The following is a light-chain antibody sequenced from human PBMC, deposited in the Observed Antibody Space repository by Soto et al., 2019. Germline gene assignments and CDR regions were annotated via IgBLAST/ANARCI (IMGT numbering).Light chain of an antibody. CDR3: QQYGGSPPFT. Sequence: EIVLTQSPGTLSLSPGERATLSCRASQSVSSSYLAWYQQKPGQAPRLLIYDASSRATGIPDRFSGSGSGTDFTLTISRLEPEDFAVYYCQQYGGSPPFTFGLGTRLEIK. CDR1: QSVSSSY. CDR2: DAS. V-gene: IGKV3-20*01. J-gene: IGKJ5*01.